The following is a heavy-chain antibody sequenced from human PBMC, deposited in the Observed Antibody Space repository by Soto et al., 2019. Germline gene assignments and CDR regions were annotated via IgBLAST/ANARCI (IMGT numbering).Heavy chain of an antibody. Sequence: EVQLVESGGGLVQPGRSLRLSCAASGFTFDDYAMHWVRQAPGKGLEWVSGISWNSGSIGYADSVKGRFTISRDNAKNSLYLQMSSLRAGDTALYYCAKDKMKRGLVAAFIDYWGQGTLVTVSS. CDR2: ISWNSGSI. CDR3: AKDKMKRGLVAAFIDY. J-gene: IGHJ4*02. D-gene: IGHD2-15*01. V-gene: IGHV3-9*01. CDR1: GFTFDDYA.